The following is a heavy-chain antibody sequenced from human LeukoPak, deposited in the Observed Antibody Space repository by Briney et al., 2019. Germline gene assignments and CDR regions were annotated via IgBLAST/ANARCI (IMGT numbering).Heavy chain of an antibody. Sequence: ASVTVSCKASGGTFSSYAISWVRQAPGQGLEWMGGIIPIFGTANYAQTFTGRVTITTDESTSTAYMELSSLRSEDTAVYYCARFRGGDCSSTSCFLSWFDPWGQGTLVTVSS. D-gene: IGHD2-2*01. CDR1: GGTFSSYA. CDR3: ARFRGGDCSSTSCFLSWFDP. CDR2: IIPIFGTA. J-gene: IGHJ5*02. V-gene: IGHV1-69*05.